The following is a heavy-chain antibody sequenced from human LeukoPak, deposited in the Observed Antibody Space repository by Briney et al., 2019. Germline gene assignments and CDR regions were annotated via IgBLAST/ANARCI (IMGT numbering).Heavy chain of an antibody. CDR3: ARTRRGGYSGYDLGGDY. D-gene: IGHD5-12*01. Sequence: GASVKVSCKASGGTFTSYAISWVRQAPGQGLEWMGGIIPIFGTANYAQKFQGRVTITTDESTSTAYMELSSLSSEDTAVYCCARTRRGGYSGYDLGGDYWGQGTLVTVSS. J-gene: IGHJ4*02. CDR1: GGTFTSYA. CDR2: IIPIFGTA. V-gene: IGHV1-69*05.